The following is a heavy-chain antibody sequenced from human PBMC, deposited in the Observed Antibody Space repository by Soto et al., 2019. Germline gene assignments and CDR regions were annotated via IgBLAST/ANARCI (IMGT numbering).Heavy chain of an antibody. D-gene: IGHD5-12*01. CDR3: ARSENGGYDYEYGMDV. J-gene: IGHJ6*02. V-gene: IGHV3-33*01. CDR2: IWFDGSTI. Sequence: QEQLVESGGGVVQPGRSLRLSCEASGFTLSHYGMHWVRQAPGKGLEWVAVIWFDGSTIYYADSVKGRFTISRDNSKNTLYLQMSRPRAEDTAIYYCARSENGGYDYEYGMDVWGPGTTVTVSS. CDR1: GFTLSHYG.